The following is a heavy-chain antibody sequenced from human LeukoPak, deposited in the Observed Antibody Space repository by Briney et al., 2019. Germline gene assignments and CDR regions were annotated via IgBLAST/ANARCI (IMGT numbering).Heavy chain of an antibody. CDR1: GGSIRSSNW. Sequence: SGTLSLTCTVSGGSIRSSNWWSWVRQPPGKGLEWIGSIYYSGSTYYNPSLKSRVTISVDTSKNQFSLKLSSVTAADTAVYYCARRGTEFYYYMDVWGKGTTVTISS. CDR3: ARRGTEFYYYMDV. D-gene: IGHD1-1*01. CDR2: IYYSGST. V-gene: IGHV4-39*01. J-gene: IGHJ6*03.